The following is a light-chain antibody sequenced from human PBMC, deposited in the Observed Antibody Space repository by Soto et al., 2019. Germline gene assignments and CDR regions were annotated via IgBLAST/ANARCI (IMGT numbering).Light chain of an antibody. CDR1: QDINIY. V-gene: IGKV1-33*01. J-gene: IGKJ5*01. CDR3: QQYDILPIT. Sequence: DIQMTQSPSSLFASVGDRATITCQATQDINIYLNWYQQKPGEAPNLLIYDASNLEIGVPSRFSGSGSGTHFTFTISSLQTEDIGTYYCQQYDILPITFGRGTRLEIK. CDR2: DAS.